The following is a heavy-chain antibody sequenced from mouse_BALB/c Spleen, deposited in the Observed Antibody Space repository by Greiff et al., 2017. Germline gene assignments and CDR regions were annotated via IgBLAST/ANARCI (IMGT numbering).Heavy chain of an antibody. CDR2: ISSGSSTI. V-gene: IGHV5-17*02. J-gene: IGHJ2*01. CDR1: GFTFSSFG. Sequence: EVKLVESGGGLVQPGGSRTLSCAASGFTFSSFGMHWVRQAPEKGLEWVAYISSGSSTIYYADTVKGRFTISRDNPKNTLFLQMTSLRSEDTAMYYCARSNVYYFDYWGQGTTLTVSS. CDR3: ARSNVYYFDY.